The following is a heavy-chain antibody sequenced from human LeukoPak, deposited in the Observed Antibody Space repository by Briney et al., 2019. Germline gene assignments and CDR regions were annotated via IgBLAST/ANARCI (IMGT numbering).Heavy chain of an antibody. Sequence: PSQTLSLTCTVSGGSISSGGYYWSWIRQHPGKGLEWIGYIYYSGSTYYNPSLKSRVTISVDTSKNQFSLKLSSVTAADTAVYYCASHSYCSSTSCYTNFGEFDYWGQETLVTVSS. D-gene: IGHD2-2*02. CDR2: IYYSGST. CDR3: ASHSYCSSTSCYTNFGEFDY. J-gene: IGHJ4*02. CDR1: GGSISSGGYY. V-gene: IGHV4-31*03.